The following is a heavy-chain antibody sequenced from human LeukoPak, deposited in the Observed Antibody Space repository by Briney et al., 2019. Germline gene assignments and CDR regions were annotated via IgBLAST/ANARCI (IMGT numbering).Heavy chain of an antibody. V-gene: IGHV4-39*07. D-gene: IGHD1-26*01. Sequence: SETLSLTCTVSGGSISSSSYYWGWIRQPPGKGLEWIGSIYYSGSTYYNPSLKSRVTISVDTSKNQFSLKLSSVTAADTAVYYCARAAGGGSYYFWFDPWGQGTLVTVSS. CDR3: ARAAGGGSYYFWFDP. J-gene: IGHJ5*02. CDR1: GGSISSSSYY. CDR2: IYYSGST.